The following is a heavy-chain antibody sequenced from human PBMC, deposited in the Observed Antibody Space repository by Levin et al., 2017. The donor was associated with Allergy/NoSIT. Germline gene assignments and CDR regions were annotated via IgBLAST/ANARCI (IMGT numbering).Heavy chain of an antibody. D-gene: IGHD4-11*01. CDR1: GFTFSDYY. CDR2: ISSSGSTI. Sequence: PGGSLRLSCAASGFTFSDYYMSWIRQAPGKGLEWVSYISSSGSTIYYADSVKGRFTISRDNAKNSLYLQMNSLRAEDTAVYYCARVSSNYVLRVVSGMDVWGQGTTVTVSS. CDR3: ARVSSNYVLRVVSGMDV. V-gene: IGHV3-11*01. J-gene: IGHJ6*02.